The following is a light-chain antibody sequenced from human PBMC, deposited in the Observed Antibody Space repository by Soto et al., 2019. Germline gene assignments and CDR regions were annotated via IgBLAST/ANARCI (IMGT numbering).Light chain of an antibody. J-gene: IGLJ3*02. CDR2: DAS. CDR3: CSYAASYTLL. CDR1: SSNVGGYNY. Sequence: QSALTQPRSVSASPGQSVTISCTGTSSNVGGYNYVSWYQQHPGKAPKLMIYDASKRPPGVPDRFSGSKSGNAAFLTISGLQVEDEADYYCCSYAASYTLLFGGGTKLTVL. V-gene: IGLV2-11*01.